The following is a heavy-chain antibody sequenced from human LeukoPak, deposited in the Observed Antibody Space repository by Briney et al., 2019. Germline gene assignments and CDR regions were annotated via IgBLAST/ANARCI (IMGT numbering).Heavy chain of an antibody. CDR3: ARDLAYNYDSSGYYRRDY. CDR1: GFTFSDYY. CDR2: ISSSGNTI. D-gene: IGHD3-22*01. J-gene: IGHJ4*02. Sequence: PGGSLRLSCAASGFTFSDYYMSWIRQAPGKGLEWVSYISSSGNTIYYADSVKGRFTISRDNAKNSLYLQMNSLRAEDTAVYYCARDLAYNYDSSGYYRRDYWGQGTLVTVSS. V-gene: IGHV3-11*04.